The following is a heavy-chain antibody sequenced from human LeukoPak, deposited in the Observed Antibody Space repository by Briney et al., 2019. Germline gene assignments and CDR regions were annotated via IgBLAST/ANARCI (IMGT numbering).Heavy chain of an antibody. D-gene: IGHD6-13*01. CDR1: GGTFSSYA. V-gene: IGHV1-69*06. CDR3: AREEGSSSWYKGTGSDWFDP. CDR2: IIPNFDTA. J-gene: IGHJ5*02. Sequence: ASVKLSCKASGGTFSSYAINWVRQAPGQGLEWMGRIIPNFDTANYAQKFQGRVTITADKSTSTAYMELSSLRSEDTAVFYCAREEGSSSWYKGTGSDWFDPWGQGTLVTVSS.